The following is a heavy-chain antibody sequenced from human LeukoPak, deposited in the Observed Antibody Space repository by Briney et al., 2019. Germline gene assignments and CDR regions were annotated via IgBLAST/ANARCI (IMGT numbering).Heavy chain of an antibody. CDR2: ISGSGGST. CDR3: AKDSYYIGIDY. D-gene: IGHD1-26*01. V-gene: IGHV3-23*01. Sequence: GGSLRLSCAASGFTVSSNYMSWVRQAPGKGLEWVSAISGSGGSTYYADSVKGRFTISRDNSKNTLYLQMNSLRAEDTAVYYCAKDSYYIGIDYWGQGTLVTVSS. CDR1: GFTVSSNY. J-gene: IGHJ4*02.